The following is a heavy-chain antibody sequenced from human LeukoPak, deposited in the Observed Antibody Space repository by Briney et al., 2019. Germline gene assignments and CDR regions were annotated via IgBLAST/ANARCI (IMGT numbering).Heavy chain of an antibody. Sequence: PVWSLSLSCAASGFTFSSYAMSWVRQAPGKGLEWVSTISGSGGSTYYADSVKGRFTISRDNSKNTLYLQMNSLRAEDTAVYYCAKVVGATTRGYFDYWGQGTLVTVSS. CDR1: GFTFSSYA. D-gene: IGHD1-26*01. J-gene: IGHJ4*02. CDR3: AKVVGATTRGYFDY. CDR2: ISGSGGST. V-gene: IGHV3-23*01.